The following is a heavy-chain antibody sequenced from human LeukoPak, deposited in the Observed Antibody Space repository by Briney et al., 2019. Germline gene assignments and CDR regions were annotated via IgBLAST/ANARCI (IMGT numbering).Heavy chain of an antibody. J-gene: IGHJ4*02. CDR3: ATSPRGVDSYGFDY. D-gene: IGHD5-18*01. Sequence: GASVKVSCKVSGYTLTELSMHWVRQAPGKGLEWMGGFDPEDGETIYAQKFQGRVTMTEDTSTDTAYMELSSLRSEDTAVYYCATSPRGVDSYGFDYWGQGTLVTVSS. V-gene: IGHV1-24*01. CDR2: FDPEDGET. CDR1: GYTLTELS.